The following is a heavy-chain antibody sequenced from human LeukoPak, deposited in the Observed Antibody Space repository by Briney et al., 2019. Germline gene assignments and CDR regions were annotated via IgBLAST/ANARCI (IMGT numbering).Heavy chain of an antibody. Sequence: SETLSLTCTVSGGSISSYYWSWIRQPPGKGLEWIGYIYYSGSTNYNPSLKSRVTISVDTSKNQFSLKLSSVTAADTAVYYCARYQTGTMFAVWGQGTLVTISS. CDR3: ARYQTGTMFAV. J-gene: IGHJ4*02. D-gene: IGHD1/OR15-1a*01. V-gene: IGHV4-59*01. CDR2: IYYSGST. CDR1: GGSISSYY.